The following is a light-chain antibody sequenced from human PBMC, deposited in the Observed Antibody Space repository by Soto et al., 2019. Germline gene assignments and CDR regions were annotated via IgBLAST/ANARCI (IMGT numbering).Light chain of an antibody. CDR2: EVS. J-gene: IGLJ3*02. V-gene: IGLV2-14*01. CDR1: SSDVGGYNY. Sequence: QSALTQPASVSGSPGQSITISCTGTSSDVGGYNYVSWYQQHPGKAPKLMIYEVSNRPSGVSNRFSGSKSGNTASLTISGLQAKDEADYYCRSYTSSSTLVFGGGTKLTVL. CDR3: RSYTSSSTLV.